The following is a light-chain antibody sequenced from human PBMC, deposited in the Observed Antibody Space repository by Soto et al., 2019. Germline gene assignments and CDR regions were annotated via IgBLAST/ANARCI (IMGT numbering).Light chain of an antibody. CDR3: QQYGSSPLA. CDR2: GAS. CDR1: QTVINTY. J-gene: IGKJ4*01. V-gene: IGKV3-20*01. Sequence: EIVLTQSPGTLSLSPGERATLSCRASQTVINTYLAWYQQKPGQAPRLLIYGASSRATGVPDRFSGRGSGKDFTLTLRRLEPEDFAVYFCQQYGSSPLAFGGGTKVEIK.